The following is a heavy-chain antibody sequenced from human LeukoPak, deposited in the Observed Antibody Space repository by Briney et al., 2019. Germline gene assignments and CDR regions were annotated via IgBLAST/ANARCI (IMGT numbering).Heavy chain of an antibody. V-gene: IGHV3-74*01. D-gene: IGHD1-26*01. Sequence: PGGSLRLSCAASGFTFSSYWMHWVRQAPAKGLVWVSRINSDGSSTSYADSVKGRFTISRDNAKNTLFLQMNSLRADDTAVYYCASALGGQGGHWGQGTLVTVSS. CDR2: INSDGSST. CDR1: GFTFSSYW. J-gene: IGHJ4*02. CDR3: ASALGGQGGH.